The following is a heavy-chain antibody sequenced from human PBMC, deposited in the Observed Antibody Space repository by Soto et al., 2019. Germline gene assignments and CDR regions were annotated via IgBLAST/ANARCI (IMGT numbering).Heavy chain of an antibody. D-gene: IGHD1-1*01. CDR1: GLIFRDVW. CDR3: TTSNLGVDF. V-gene: IGHV3-15*01. Sequence: GGSLRLSCAASGLIFRDVWMTWVRQAPGKGLEWVGRIKTKPDDGTIGYAAPVRGRFTISRDDSKNTLYLQMTSLTPDDTGVYYCTTSNLGVDFWGPGTLVTVSS. CDR2: IKTKPDDGTI. J-gene: IGHJ4*02.